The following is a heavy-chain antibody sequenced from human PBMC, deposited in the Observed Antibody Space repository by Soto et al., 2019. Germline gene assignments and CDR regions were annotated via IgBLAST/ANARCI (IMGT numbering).Heavy chain of an antibody. CDR1: GGTFSSYT. D-gene: IGHD6-6*01. J-gene: IGHJ3*02. V-gene: IGHV1-69*02. CDR3: ARIRLEYSSSSDAFDI. CDR2: IIPILGIA. Sequence: ASVKVSCKASGGTFSSYTISWVRQAPGQGLEWMGRIIPILGIANYAQKFQGRVTITADKSTSTAYMELSSLRSEDTAVYYCARIRLEYSSSSDAFDIWGQGTMVTVSS.